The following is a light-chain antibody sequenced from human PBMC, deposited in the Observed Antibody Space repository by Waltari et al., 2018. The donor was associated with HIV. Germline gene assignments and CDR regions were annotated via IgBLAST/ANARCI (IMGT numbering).Light chain of an antibody. J-gene: IGLJ2*01. CDR1: NIGSKS. CDR2: DDS. Sequence: SYVLTQPPSVSVAPGHTARFTCGGNNIGSKSVHWYQQKPGQAPLLVLFDDSDRPSGIPERFSGSNSGNTATLTISRVEAGDEADYYCQVWDSSSDVVFGGGTKLTVL. CDR3: QVWDSSSDVV. V-gene: IGLV3-21*02.